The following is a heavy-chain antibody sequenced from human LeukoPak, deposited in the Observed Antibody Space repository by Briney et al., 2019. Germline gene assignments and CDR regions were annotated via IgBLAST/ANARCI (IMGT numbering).Heavy chain of an antibody. CDR1: GGSFSGYY. J-gene: IGHJ1*01. CDR3: ARGPIAYDSSGYYYRYFQH. Sequence: SETLSLTCAVYGGSFSGYYWSWIRQPPGRGRGWLGEFNHSGSTNYNPSLKSRVTISVDTSKNQFSLKLSSVTAADTAVYYCARGPIAYDSSGYYYRYFQHWGQGTLVTVSS. CDR2: FNHSGST. V-gene: IGHV4-34*01. D-gene: IGHD3-22*01.